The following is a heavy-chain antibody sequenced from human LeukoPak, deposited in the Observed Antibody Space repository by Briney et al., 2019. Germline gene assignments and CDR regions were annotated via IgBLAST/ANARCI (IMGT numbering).Heavy chain of an antibody. D-gene: IGHD4-23*01. J-gene: IGHJ4*02. CDR2: INHSGST. CDR1: GGSFSCYY. Sequence: PSETLSLTCAVYGGSFSCYYWSWIRQPPGKGLEWIGEINHSGSTNYNPSLKSRVTISVDTSKNQFSLKLSSVTAADTAVYFLAKGTPPPPTYGGNSIFDYWGQGTLVTVSS. V-gene: IGHV4-34*01. CDR3: AKGTPPPPTYGGNSIFDY.